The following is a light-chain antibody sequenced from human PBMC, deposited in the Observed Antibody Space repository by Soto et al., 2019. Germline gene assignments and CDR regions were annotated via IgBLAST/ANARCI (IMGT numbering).Light chain of an antibody. V-gene: IGKV3-15*01. CDR3: QQYYAWPLT. CDR2: GSS. J-gene: IGKJ1*01. Sequence: IVLTQSPATLSFSPGERATLSCRASQSVSSYLAWYQQKPGQAPRLIIFGSSTRATVFPTRFSGSGSGTEFTLIINSLQSEDLAVYYCQQYYAWPLTFGEGTKVDIK. CDR1: QSVSSY.